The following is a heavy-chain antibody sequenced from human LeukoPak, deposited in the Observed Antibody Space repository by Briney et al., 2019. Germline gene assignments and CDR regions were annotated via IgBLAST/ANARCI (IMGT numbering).Heavy chain of an antibody. CDR1: GGSFSGYY. CDR3: ARHYYGSGRNFDY. CDR2: INHSGST. V-gene: IGHV4-34*01. Sequence: SETLSLTCAVYGGSFSGYYWSWIRQPPGKGLEWIGEINHSGSTNYNPPLKSRVTISVDTSKNQFSLKLSSVTAADTAVYYCARHYYGSGRNFDYWGQGTLVAVSS. J-gene: IGHJ4*02. D-gene: IGHD3-10*01.